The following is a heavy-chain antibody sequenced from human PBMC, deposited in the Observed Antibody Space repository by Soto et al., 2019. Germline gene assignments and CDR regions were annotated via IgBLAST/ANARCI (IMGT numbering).Heavy chain of an antibody. J-gene: IGHJ3*02. CDR3: ATDRSGLDAFDI. CDR1: GYTLTELS. Sequence: ASVKVSCKVSGYTLTELSMHWVRQAPGKGLEWMGGFDPEDGETIYAQKFQGRVTMTEDTSTDTAYMELSSLRSEDTAVYYCATDRSGLDAFDIWGQGTMVTVSS. V-gene: IGHV1-24*01. CDR2: FDPEDGET. D-gene: IGHD2-15*01.